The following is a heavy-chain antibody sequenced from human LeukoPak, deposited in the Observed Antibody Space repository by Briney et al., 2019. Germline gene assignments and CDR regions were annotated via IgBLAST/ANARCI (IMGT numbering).Heavy chain of an antibody. J-gene: IGHJ4*02. CDR2: SSGSGGGT. CDR3: AREYDFWSGYYTHFDH. V-gene: IGHV3-23*01. Sequence: QPGGSLRLSCAASGFTFSSYAMSSVRQAPGKGLEWVSASSGSGGGTYYADSVKGRFTISRDNSKNTLYLQMNRLRAEDTAVYYCAREYDFWSGYYTHFDHWGQGTLVTVSS. D-gene: IGHD3-3*01. CDR1: GFTFSSYA.